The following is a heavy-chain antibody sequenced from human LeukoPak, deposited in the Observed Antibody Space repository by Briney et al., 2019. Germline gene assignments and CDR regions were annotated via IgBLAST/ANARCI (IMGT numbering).Heavy chain of an antibody. CDR2: ISSSSSYI. V-gene: IGHV3-21*01. CDR3: ARGSGGYYYYGMDV. J-gene: IGHJ6*02. Sequence: SISSSSSYIYYADSVKGRFTISRDNAKNSLYLQMNSLRAEDTAVYYCARGSGGYYYYGMDVWGQGTTVTVSS. D-gene: IGHD3-10*01.